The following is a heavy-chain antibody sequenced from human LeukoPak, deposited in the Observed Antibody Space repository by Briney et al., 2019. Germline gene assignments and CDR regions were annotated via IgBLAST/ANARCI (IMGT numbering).Heavy chain of an antibody. Sequence: SETLSLTCNVSGGSITSGSYYWTWIRQPAGKGLEWIGRMYTSGSTNYNPSLKGRVTISVDKSKNQFSLKLTSVTAADTAIYYCAREGKYYDTSGWRGAFDIWGQGTMVTVSS. D-gene: IGHD3-22*01. J-gene: IGHJ3*02. CDR1: GGSITSGSYY. CDR2: MYTSGST. CDR3: AREGKYYDTSGWRGAFDI. V-gene: IGHV4-61*02.